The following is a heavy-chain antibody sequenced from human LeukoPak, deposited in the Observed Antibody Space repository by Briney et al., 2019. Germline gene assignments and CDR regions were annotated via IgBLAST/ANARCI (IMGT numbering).Heavy chain of an antibody. V-gene: IGHV3-30*02. D-gene: IGHD4-23*01. CDR1: GFTFTTSG. CDR3: AKERKLLPFDY. Sequence: PGGSLRLSCAASGFTFTTSGMHWVRQAPGKGLEWVAFIQFDETDRLYADSVKGRFTISRGNSKNMLYLQMNSLRVDDTAVYYCAKERKLLPFDYWGQGTLVTVSS. CDR2: IQFDETDR. J-gene: IGHJ4*02.